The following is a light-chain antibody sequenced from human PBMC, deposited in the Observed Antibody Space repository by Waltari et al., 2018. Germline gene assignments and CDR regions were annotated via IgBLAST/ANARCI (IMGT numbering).Light chain of an antibody. CDR3: AAWDDSLSGRV. CDR2: RNN. J-gene: IGLJ3*02. Sequence: QSVLTQPPSASGTPGQRVTISSSGSSSNIGSNYLYWYQQLPGAAPKLLIYRNNQRPSGVPDRFSGSKSGTSASLAISGLRSEDEADYYCAAWDDSLSGRVFGGGTKLTVL. CDR1: SSNIGSNY. V-gene: IGLV1-47*01.